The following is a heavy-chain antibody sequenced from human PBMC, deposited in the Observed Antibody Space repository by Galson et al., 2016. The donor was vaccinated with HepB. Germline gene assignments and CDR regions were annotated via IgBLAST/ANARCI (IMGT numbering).Heavy chain of an antibody. J-gene: IGHJ4*02. Sequence: CAISGDSVSSNTAAWNWIRQSPSRGLEWLGRTYFRSKWYNDYTMSVKSRIIISPDTSKNQFSLQLNSATPEDTPVYYCARDVGSTLAARSFDYWGQGTLVTVSS. D-gene: IGHD6-6*01. CDR1: GDSVSSNTAA. CDR2: TYFRSKWYN. V-gene: IGHV6-1*01. CDR3: ARDVGSTLAARSFDY.